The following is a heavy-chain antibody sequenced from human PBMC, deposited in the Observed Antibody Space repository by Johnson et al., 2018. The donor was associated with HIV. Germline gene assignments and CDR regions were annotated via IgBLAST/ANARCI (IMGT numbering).Heavy chain of an antibody. D-gene: IGHD6-13*01. CDR2: ISWNSGSI. CDR3: AREAPGYSSSWYGEDAFDI. J-gene: IGHJ3*02. Sequence: VQLVESGGGLVQPGRSLRLSCAASGFTFDDYAMHWVRQAPGNGLEWVSGISWNSGSIGYADSVKGRFTISRDNAKNSLYLQMNSLIAEDTAVYYCAREAPGYSSSWYGEDAFDIWGQGTMVTVSS. CDR1: GFTFDDYA. V-gene: IGHV3-9*01.